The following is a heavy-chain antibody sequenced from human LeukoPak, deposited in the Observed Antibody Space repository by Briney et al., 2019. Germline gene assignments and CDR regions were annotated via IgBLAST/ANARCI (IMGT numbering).Heavy chain of an antibody. V-gene: IGHV4-4*07. CDR2: IYASGSS. J-gene: IGHJ3*02. D-gene: IGHD3-10*01. CDR1: GGSLSDYY. CDR3: ARESSRGAFDI. Sequence: PSETLSLTCTVSGGSLSDYYWSWLRQPAGKGREGIGHIYASGSSNYNPSLKSRVTMSVDTSTNQFSLTMSSVTAADTAVYYCARESSRGAFDIWGQGTMVTVSS.